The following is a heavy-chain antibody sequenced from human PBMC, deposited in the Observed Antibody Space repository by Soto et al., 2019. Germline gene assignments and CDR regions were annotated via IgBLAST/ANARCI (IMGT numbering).Heavy chain of an antibody. CDR2: ITDSSDTV. CDR3: ARDFGHGYYLDY. CDR1: GFSFSNYN. V-gene: IGHV3-48*02. D-gene: IGHD3-3*01. Sequence: EVQLVESGGGLVQSGGSLRLSCVASGFSFSNYNMNWVRQAPGKGLEWVSYITDSSDTVHYADSVRGRFTISRDNAESSLYLQMNSLRDEDTAVYFCARDFGHGYYLDYWGRGTLVTVSS. J-gene: IGHJ4*02.